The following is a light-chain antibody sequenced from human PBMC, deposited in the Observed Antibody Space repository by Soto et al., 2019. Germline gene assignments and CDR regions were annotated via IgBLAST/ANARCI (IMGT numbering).Light chain of an antibody. CDR3: QHRCNWPIT. CDR2: DAS. V-gene: IGKV3-11*01. CDR1: QSIRSN. J-gene: IGKJ5*01. Sequence: MVMTQTPATMSVSTGERATLSCRASQSIRSNLAWYQQKPGQAPRLLSYDASNRATGIPARFSGSGSGTDFTLTISRLEPEDFAVYYCQHRCNWPITLAQGTRLEIK.